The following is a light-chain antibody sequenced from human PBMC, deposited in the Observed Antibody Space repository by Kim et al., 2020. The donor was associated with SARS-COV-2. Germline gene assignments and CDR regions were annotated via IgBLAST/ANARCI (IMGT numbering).Light chain of an antibody. Sequence: AYVGETVTITCRTSQTITNYLNWYQQKGRGAPNLLVYSVSSLQSGVPSRFSGSGSGTHFTLTISSLHPEDVATYYCQQSSSTPCTFGPGTKVDIK. CDR1: QTITNY. V-gene: IGKV1-39*01. CDR2: SVS. J-gene: IGKJ3*01. CDR3: QQSSSTPCT.